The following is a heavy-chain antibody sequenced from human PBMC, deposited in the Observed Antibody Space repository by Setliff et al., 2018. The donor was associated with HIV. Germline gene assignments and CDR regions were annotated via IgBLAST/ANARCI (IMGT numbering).Heavy chain of an antibody. CDR2: INPSGGST. CDR3: ARGYPSSPYYYYMDV. CDR1: GYSFTSYY. D-gene: IGHD5-12*01. J-gene: IGHJ6*03. V-gene: IGHV1-46*01. Sequence: ASVKVSCKASGYSFTSYYIHWVRQAPGQGLEWMGIINPSGGSTSYAQRFQGRVTMTRDTSTSTVYMELSSLRSEDTAVYNCARGYPSSPYYYYMDVWGKGTTVTVSS.